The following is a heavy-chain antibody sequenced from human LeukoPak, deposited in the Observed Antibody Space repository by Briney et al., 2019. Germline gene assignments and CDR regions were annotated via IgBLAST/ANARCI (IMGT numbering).Heavy chain of an antibody. Sequence: SETLSLTCTMSGDSTNTYFWSWIRQPPGKGLEWIGYIYYTGTTNYNPSLKSRVTISVDTSKNQFSLRLSSVTAADTAVYYCASKSSDHGELRFDYWGQGTPVTVSS. CDR2: IYYTGTT. CDR3: ASKSSDHGELRFDY. V-gene: IGHV4-59*01. D-gene: IGHD4-17*01. CDR1: GDSTNTYF. J-gene: IGHJ4*02.